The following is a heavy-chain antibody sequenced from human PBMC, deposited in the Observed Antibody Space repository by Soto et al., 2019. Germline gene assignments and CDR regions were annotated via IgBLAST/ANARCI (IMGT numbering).Heavy chain of an antibody. CDR2: TYYRSRWYN. J-gene: IGHJ3*02. CDR1: GYSVSSNRDT. D-gene: IGHD3-10*01. V-gene: IGHV6-1*02. Sequence: QVQLQQSGPGLVKTSQTLSLTCAISGYSVSSNRDTWSWIRQSPSRGLEWLGRTYYRSRWYNDYAPSVKSRITINPDTSKNHFFLSLSSMTPEDTAVYSCARARGFLSEAFDIRGRVTAVTVSS. CDR3: ARARGFLSEAFDI.